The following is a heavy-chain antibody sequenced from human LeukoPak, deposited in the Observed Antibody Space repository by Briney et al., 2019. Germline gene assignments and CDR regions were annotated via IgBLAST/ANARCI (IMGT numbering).Heavy chain of an antibody. D-gene: IGHD3-22*01. J-gene: IGHJ4*02. V-gene: IGHV2-70*11. CDR3: SRSPWSYYNDSSGFYFNY. Sequence: SGPPLVRPTQTLTLTCNFSGYSLIPSEMCGSWIRQPPGYALEWLARIDWDDDKYYSTSLKTRLPISKDTSKHQVVLTMTNMDPVDTATYYCSRSPWSYYNDSSGFYFNYGGQGTLVTVSS. CDR2: IDWDDDK. CDR1: GYSLIPSEMC.